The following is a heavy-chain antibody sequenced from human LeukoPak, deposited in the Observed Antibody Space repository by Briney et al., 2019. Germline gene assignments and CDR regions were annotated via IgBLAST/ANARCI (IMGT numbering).Heavy chain of an antibody. CDR3: ARVGSGIGTTSHAFDI. D-gene: IGHD1-1*01. V-gene: IGHV4-34*01. CDR1: GGSFSGYY. Sequence: SETLSLTCAVYGGSFSGYYWSWIRQPPGKGLEWIEEINHSGSTNYNPSLKSRVTISVDTSKNQFSLKLSSVTAADTAVYYCARVGSGIGTTSHAFDIWGQGTMVTVSS. J-gene: IGHJ3*02. CDR2: INHSGST.